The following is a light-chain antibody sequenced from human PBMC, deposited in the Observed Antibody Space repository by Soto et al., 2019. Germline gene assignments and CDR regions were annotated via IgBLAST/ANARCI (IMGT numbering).Light chain of an antibody. V-gene: IGLV1-51*01. J-gene: IGLJ1*01. CDR2: DNN. Sequence: FVLTQPPPGPAPPGQKFTISSSGRSPNIGNNYVSWYQQLPGTAPKLLIYDNNKRPSGIPDRFSGSKSGTSATLGITGLQTGDEADYYCGTWDSSLSVFVFATGTKVTVL. CDR1: SPNIGNNY. CDR3: GTWDSSLSVFV.